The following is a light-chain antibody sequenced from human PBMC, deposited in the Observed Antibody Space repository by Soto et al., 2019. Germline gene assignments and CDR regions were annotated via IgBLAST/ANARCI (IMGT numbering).Light chain of an antibody. CDR1: QSVRSNS. J-gene: IGKJ1*01. V-gene: IGKV3-20*01. CDR3: QQYGNSRT. Sequence: EIVLTQSPGTLSLSPGERATLSCRASQSVRSNSLAWYQQKPGQAPRLLIYGASTRATGIPDRFSGSGSGTDFTLTITRLEPEDFAVYYCQQYGNSRTFGQGTKVEIK. CDR2: GAS.